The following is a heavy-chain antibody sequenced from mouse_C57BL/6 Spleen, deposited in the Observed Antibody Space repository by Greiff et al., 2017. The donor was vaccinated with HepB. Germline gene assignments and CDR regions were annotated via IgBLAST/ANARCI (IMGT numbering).Heavy chain of an antibody. Sequence: QVQLQQSGAELVRPGASVTLSCKASGYTFTDYEMHWVKQTPVHGLEWIGAIDPETGGTAYNQKFKGKAILTADKSSSTAYMELRSLTSEDSAVYYCTRRRGSRYAMDYWGQGTSVTVSS. J-gene: IGHJ4*01. V-gene: IGHV1-15*01. CDR3: TRRRGSRYAMDY. CDR2: IDPETGGT. CDR1: GYTFTDYE.